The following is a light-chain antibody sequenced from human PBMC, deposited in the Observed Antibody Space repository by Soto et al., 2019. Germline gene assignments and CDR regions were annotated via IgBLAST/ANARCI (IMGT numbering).Light chain of an antibody. J-gene: IGLJ2*01. CDR3: QCYDSSLSGVV. V-gene: IGLV1-40*01. CDR1: SSNIGAGYD. CDR2: GNS. Sequence: QSVLTQPPSVSGAPGQRVTISCTGSSSNIGAGYDVHWYQQLPGTAPKLLIYGNSNRPSGVPDLFSGSKSGTSASLSITGLQAEDEADYDCQCYDSSLSGVVFGGGTKLNVL.